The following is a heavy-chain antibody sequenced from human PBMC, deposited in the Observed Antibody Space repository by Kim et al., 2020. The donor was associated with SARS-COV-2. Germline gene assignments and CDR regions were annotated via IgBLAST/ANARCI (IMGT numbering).Heavy chain of an antibody. J-gene: IGHJ6*02. V-gene: IGHV1-18*01. CDR1: GYTFTSYG. Sequence: ASVKVSCKASGYTFTSYGISWVRQAPGQGLEWMGWISAYNGNTNYAQKLQGRVTMTTDTSTSTAYMELRSLRSDDTAVYYCARVRIAAAGSYYYGMDVWGQGTTVTVSS. D-gene: IGHD6-13*01. CDR2: ISAYNGNT. CDR3: ARVRIAAAGSYYYGMDV.